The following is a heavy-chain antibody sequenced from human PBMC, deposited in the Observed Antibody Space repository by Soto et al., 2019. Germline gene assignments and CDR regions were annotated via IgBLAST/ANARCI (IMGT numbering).Heavy chain of an antibody. Sequence: QVHLVQSGAELKKPGSSMKLSCKTSGGTLTNHAIIWVRQAPGQRLLWMGGIIPTFGTVNYSLKFQVRLTITADEKTGTASMELTYLRPEDTAVYYCAAIRGEYRLGGAIDIWGQGTMVTVSA. V-gene: IGHV1-69*12. J-gene: IGHJ3*02. CDR1: GGTLTNHA. CDR3: AAIRGEYRLGGAIDI. D-gene: IGHD3-16*01. CDR2: IIPTFGTV.